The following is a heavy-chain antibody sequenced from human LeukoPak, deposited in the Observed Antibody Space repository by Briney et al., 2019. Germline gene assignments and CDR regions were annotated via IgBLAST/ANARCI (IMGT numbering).Heavy chain of an antibody. Sequence: ASVKVSCKASGYTFTSYGISWVRQAPGQGLEWMGWISAYNGNTNYAQKLQGRVTMTTDTSTSTAYTELRSLRSDDTAVYYCARDGGSDSKYYDILTAGDYWGQGTLVTVSS. CDR1: GYTFTSYG. CDR3: ARDGGSDSKYYDILTAGDY. CDR2: ISAYNGNT. D-gene: IGHD3-9*01. V-gene: IGHV1-18*04. J-gene: IGHJ4*02.